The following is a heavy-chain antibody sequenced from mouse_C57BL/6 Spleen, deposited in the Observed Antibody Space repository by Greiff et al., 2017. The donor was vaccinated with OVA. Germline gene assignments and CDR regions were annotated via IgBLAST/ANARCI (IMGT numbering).Heavy chain of an antibody. CDR2: IYPSDSET. CDR3: AREGSSGYGAY. Sequence: QVQLQQPGAELVRPGSSVKLSCKASGYTFTSYWMDWVKQRPGQGLEWIGNIYPSDSETHYNQKFKDKATLTVDKSSSTAYMQRSSLTSEDSAVYYCAREGSSGYGAYWGQGTLVTVSA. D-gene: IGHD3-2*02. V-gene: IGHV1-61*01. J-gene: IGHJ3*01. CDR1: GYTFTSYW.